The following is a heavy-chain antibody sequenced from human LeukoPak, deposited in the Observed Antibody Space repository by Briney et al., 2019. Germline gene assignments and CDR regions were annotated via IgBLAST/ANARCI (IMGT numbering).Heavy chain of an antibody. Sequence: GGSLRLSCAASGFTVSNNYMRWVRQAPAKGLEWVAVIYSGGSTYYADSVKGRFTISRDNSKNTLYLQMNSLRAEDTAVYYCARGVTVTTVSGDAFDIWGQGTMVTVSS. V-gene: IGHV3-53*01. D-gene: IGHD4-17*01. CDR3: ARGVTVTTVSGDAFDI. CDR2: IYSGGST. CDR1: GFTVSNNY. J-gene: IGHJ3*02.